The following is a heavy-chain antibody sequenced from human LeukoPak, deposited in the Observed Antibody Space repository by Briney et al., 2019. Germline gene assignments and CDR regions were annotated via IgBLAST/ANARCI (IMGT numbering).Heavy chain of an antibody. CDR3: AIGGTYGSGS. Sequence: GGSLRLSCAASGFTFANTWMHWVRQAPGKGLVWLSLINNDGSTANYADSVKGRFTISRDNAKNTVYLQMNSLRAEDTAVYYCAIGGTYGSGSWGQGTLVTVSS. D-gene: IGHD3-10*01. CDR1: GFTFANTW. V-gene: IGHV3-74*01. CDR2: INNDGSTA. J-gene: IGHJ4*02.